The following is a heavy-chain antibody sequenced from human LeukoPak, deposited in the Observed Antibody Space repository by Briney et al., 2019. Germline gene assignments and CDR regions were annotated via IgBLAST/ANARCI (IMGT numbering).Heavy chain of an antibody. CDR1: GYSISNGYY. Sequence: SETLSLTCTVSGYSISNGYYWGWIRQPPGKGLEWIGSIYHSGSTYYNPSLKSRVTISVDTSKNQFSLKLSSVTAADSAVYYCARVSTVTTFSDSVYYYYYMDVRGKGTTVTVSS. V-gene: IGHV4-38-2*02. CDR2: IYHSGST. J-gene: IGHJ6*03. D-gene: IGHD4-11*01. CDR3: ARVSTVTTFSDSVYYYYYMDV.